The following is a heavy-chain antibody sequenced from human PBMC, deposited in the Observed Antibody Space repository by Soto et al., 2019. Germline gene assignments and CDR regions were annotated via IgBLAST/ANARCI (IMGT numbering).Heavy chain of an antibody. CDR1: GYAFTSYG. D-gene: IGHD6-13*01. J-gene: IGHJ5*02. V-gene: IGHV1-8*02. CDR3: ARERSAAGTGWFDH. Sequence: QVQLVQSGAEVKKPGASVKVSCKASGYAFTSYGINWVRQATGQGLEWMGWMNPNSGNTGYAQKFQGRVTMTRNTSISTAYMALSSLRSEERAVYYCARERSAAGTGWFDHWGQGTLVTVSS. CDR2: MNPNSGNT.